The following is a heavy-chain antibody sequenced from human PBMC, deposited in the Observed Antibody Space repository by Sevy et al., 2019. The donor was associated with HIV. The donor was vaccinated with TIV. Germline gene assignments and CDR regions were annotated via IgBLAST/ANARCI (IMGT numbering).Heavy chain of an antibody. Sequence: GGCLRLSCAASGFTFSSYAMNWVRQAPGKGLEWVSAVSGSGGSTYYADSVKGRFTISRDNSKSTLYLQMNSLRAEDTALYYCAKDQGESNSYYPLGAFDIWGQGTVVTVSS. V-gene: IGHV3-23*01. J-gene: IGHJ3*02. CDR1: GFTFSSYA. CDR2: VSGSGGST. D-gene: IGHD3-22*01. CDR3: AKDQGESNSYYPLGAFDI.